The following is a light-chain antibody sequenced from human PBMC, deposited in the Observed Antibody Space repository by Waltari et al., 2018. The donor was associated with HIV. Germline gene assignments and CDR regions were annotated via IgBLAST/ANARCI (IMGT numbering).Light chain of an antibody. CDR2: DDD. CDR1: SSNVGASY. CDR3: ATWDNRLTTVL. V-gene: IGLV1-51*01. Sequence: QSVLTQPPSVSAAPGQKVTISCSGGSSNVGASYVSWYQQLPGAAPKLLIFDDDQRPSCIPNRFSGSKSGTSATLGITGLQTGDEADYYCATWDNRLTTVLFGGGTKLTVL. J-gene: IGLJ2*01.